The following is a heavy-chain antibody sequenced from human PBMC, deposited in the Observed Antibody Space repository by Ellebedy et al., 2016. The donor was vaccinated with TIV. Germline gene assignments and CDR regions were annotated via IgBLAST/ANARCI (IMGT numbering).Heavy chain of an antibody. CDR2: FDPEDNKI. CDR3: ATSNIYSSGYENWFDP. J-gene: IGHJ5*02. Sequence: ASVKVSXKVSGYTLSEVSMHWLRQAPGKGLEWMGGFDPEDNKIIYAQKFQDRVTMTEDTSTDTAYTDLSRLRSEDTAVYFCATSNIYSSGYENWFDPWGQGTLVTVSS. V-gene: IGHV1-24*01. CDR1: GYTLSEVS. D-gene: IGHD3-22*01.